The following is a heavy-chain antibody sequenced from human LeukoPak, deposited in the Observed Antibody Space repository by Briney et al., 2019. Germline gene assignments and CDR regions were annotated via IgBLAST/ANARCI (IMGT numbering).Heavy chain of an antibody. CDR1: GLSFSSYS. J-gene: IGHJ4*02. CDR2: ISTSSSTI. V-gene: IGHV3-48*01. CDR3: ARVSAMGDFDC. D-gene: IGHD1-26*01. Sequence: PGGSLRLSCAASGLSFSSYSMNWVRQAPGKGLEWVSYISTSSSTIYYADSVRGRFTISRDNAKNSLYLQMNSLRVEDTADYFCARVSAMGDFDCWGQGTLVTVSS.